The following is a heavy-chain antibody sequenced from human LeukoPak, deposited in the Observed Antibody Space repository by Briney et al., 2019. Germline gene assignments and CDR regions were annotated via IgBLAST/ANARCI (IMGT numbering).Heavy chain of an antibody. CDR2: IIPIFGTA. CDR1: GGTLSSYA. D-gene: IGHD6-19*01. CDR3: ALQWLVKGEGDY. J-gene: IGHJ4*02. Sequence: ASVKVSCKASGGTLSSYAISWVRQAPGQGLEWMGGIIPIFGTANYAQKFQGRVTITADESTSTAYMELSSLRSEDTAVYYCALQWLVKGEGDYWGQGTLVTVSS. V-gene: IGHV1-69*13.